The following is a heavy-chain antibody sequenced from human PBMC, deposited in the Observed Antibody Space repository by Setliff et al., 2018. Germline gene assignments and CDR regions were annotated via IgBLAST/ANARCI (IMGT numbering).Heavy chain of an antibody. J-gene: IGHJ3*02. CDR3: ARVYYDSPWAFDI. CDR2: INTDGSST. D-gene: IGHD3-22*01. CDR1: GFTFSNYW. V-gene: IGHV3-74*01. Sequence: GGSLRLSCAAPGFTFSNYWMHWVRRAPGKGLVWVSRINTDGSSTTHADSVKGRFTISRDNAKNTLYLQMNSLRAEDTAVYYCARVYYDSPWAFDIWGQGTMVTVSS.